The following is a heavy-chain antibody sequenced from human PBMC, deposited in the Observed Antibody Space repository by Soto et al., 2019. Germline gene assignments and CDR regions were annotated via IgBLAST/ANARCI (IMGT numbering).Heavy chain of an antibody. Sequence: PSKPLSLTCAVYGGSFSGYYWSWIRQPPGKGLEWIGEINHSGSTNYNPSLKSRVTISVDTSKNQFSLKLSSVTAADTAVYYCARVDMVRGGQDLFDYWGQGTLVTVSS. V-gene: IGHV4-34*01. CDR3: ARVDMVRGGQDLFDY. J-gene: IGHJ4*02. D-gene: IGHD3-10*01. CDR1: GGSFSGYY. CDR2: INHSGST.